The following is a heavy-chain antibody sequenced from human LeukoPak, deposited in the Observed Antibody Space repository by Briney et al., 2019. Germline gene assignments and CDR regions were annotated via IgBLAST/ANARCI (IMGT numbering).Heavy chain of an antibody. J-gene: IGHJ4*02. D-gene: IGHD2-2*01. CDR1: GFTFSRSW. CDR3: ARWYCSSTSCRAFDY. V-gene: IGHV3-7*01. CDR2: IKYDGSVI. Sequence: GGSLRLSCAASGFTFSRSWMTWVRQAPGKGLEWVANIKYDGSVIFYVDSVKGRFTIPRDNSKNSLYLQMNSLRAEDTAVYYCARWYCSSTSCRAFDYWGQGTLVTVSS.